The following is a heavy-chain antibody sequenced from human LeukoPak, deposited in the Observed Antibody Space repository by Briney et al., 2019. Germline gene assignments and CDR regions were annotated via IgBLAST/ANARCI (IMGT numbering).Heavy chain of an antibody. CDR1: AFIFIGYT. D-gene: IGHD4-17*01. Sequence: GRSLRLSCAASAFIFIGYTMNWVPPAPGRGLEWVSAIGGRSSYMYYADSMKGRFTISRDNAKNTLYLQMNSLRAEDTAVYYCARSGTTVTTVVDYWGQGTLVTVSS. J-gene: IGHJ4*02. V-gene: IGHV3-21*01. CDR3: ARSGTTVTTVVDY. CDR2: IGGRSSYM.